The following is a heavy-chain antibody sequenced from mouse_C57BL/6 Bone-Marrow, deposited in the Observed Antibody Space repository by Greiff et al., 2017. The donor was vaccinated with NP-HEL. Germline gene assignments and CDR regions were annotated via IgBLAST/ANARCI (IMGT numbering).Heavy chain of an antibody. CDR1: GYTFTSYW. J-gene: IGHJ2*01. Sequence: QVQLQQPGAELVMPGASVKLSCKASGYTFTSYWMHWVKQRPGQGLEWIGEIDPSDSYTNYNQKFKGKSTLTVDKSSSTAYMQLSSLTSEDSAVYVCAIHSSPYFDYWGQGTTLTVSS. D-gene: IGHD1-1*01. V-gene: IGHV1-69*01. CDR3: AIHSSPYFDY. CDR2: IDPSDSYT.